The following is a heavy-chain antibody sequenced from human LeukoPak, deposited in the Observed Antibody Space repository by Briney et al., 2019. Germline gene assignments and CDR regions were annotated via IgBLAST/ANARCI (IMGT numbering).Heavy chain of an antibody. D-gene: IGHD1-26*01. Sequence: GGSLRLSRAASGFTFSSYGMHWVRQAPGKGLEWVSAIRGSGGSTYYADSVKGRFTISRENSKNTLYLQMNSLRAEDTAVYYCATSGGSYWSWGQGTLVTVSS. CDR1: GFTFSSYG. CDR3: ATSGGSYWS. CDR2: IRGSGGST. V-gene: IGHV3-23*01. J-gene: IGHJ5*02.